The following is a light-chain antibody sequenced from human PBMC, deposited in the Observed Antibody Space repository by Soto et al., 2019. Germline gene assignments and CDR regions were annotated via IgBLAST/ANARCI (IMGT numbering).Light chain of an antibody. V-gene: IGKV2-28*01. CDR3: MQALQTPIT. CDR1: QSLLHSNGNIY. CDR2: LGS. Sequence: DIVMTQSPLSLPVTPGEPASISCRSSQSLLHSNGNIYLDWYLQKAGQSPQLLIYLGSNRASGVPDGFSGSGSGAVFTLKISRVEADDVGVYYCMQALQTPITFGQGTRLEIK. J-gene: IGKJ5*01.